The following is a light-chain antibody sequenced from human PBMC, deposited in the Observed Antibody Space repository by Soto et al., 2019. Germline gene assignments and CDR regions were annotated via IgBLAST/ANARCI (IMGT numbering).Light chain of an antibody. J-gene: IGKJ2*01. CDR1: QSVSCSS. CDR2: GAS. Sequence: EIVLTQSPGTLSLSPGERATLSCRASQSVSCSSLAWYQQKPGQAPRLLIYGASSRATGIPDRFSGSGSGTDFTLTISRLEPDDFAVYYCQQYGSSPMYTFGQGTKLQIK. CDR3: QQYGSSPMYT. V-gene: IGKV3-20*01.